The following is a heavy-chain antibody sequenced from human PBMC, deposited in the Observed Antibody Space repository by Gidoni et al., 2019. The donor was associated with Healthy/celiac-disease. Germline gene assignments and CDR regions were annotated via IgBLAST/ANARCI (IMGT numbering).Heavy chain of an antibody. J-gene: IGHJ6*02. D-gene: IGHD6-19*01. CDR3: AKDLSVALYYYYYGMDV. V-gene: IGHV3-30*18. CDR1: GFTFSSYG. Sequence: QVQLVESGGGVVQPGRSLRPSCAASGFTFSSYGMHWVRQAPGKGLEWVAVISYDGSNKYYADSVKGRFTISRDNSKNTLYLQMNSLRAEDTAVYYCAKDLSVALYYYYYGMDVWGQGTTVTVSS. CDR2: ISYDGSNK.